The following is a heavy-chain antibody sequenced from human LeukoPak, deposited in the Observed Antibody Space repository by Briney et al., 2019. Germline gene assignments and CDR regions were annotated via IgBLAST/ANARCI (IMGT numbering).Heavy chain of an antibody. Sequence: PGGSLRLSCAASGFSFKDYYFSWIRQAPGKGLEWVANIKYDGSHKYYVDSVKGRFTISRDNAKNSVYLQMNSLRVDDTAVYFCVSSHDSSGNDWGQGTMVTVSS. D-gene: IGHD3-22*01. CDR3: VSSHDSSGND. V-gene: IGHV3-7*01. J-gene: IGHJ4*02. CDR2: IKYDGSHK. CDR1: GFSFKDYY.